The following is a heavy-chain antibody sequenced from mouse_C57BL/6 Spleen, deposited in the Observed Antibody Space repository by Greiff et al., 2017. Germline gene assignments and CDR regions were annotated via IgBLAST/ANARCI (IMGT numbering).Heavy chain of an antibody. Sequence: DVKLVESEGGLVQPGSSMKLSCTASGFTFSDYYMAWVRQVPEKGLEWVANINYDGSSTYYLDSLKSRFIISRDNAKNILYLQMSSLKSEDTATYYCARDDYDGVAYWGQGTLVTVSA. CDR1: GFTFSDYY. CDR2: INYDGSST. J-gene: IGHJ3*01. CDR3: ARDDYDGVAY. V-gene: IGHV5-16*01. D-gene: IGHD2-4*01.